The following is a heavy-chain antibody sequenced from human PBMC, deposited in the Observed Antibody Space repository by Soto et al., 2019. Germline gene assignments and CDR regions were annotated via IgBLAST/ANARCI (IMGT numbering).Heavy chain of an antibody. J-gene: IGHJ4*02. CDR1: GFTFSSYA. D-gene: IGHD3-3*01. CDR3: AKEVGSRFLEPQDY. CDR2: ISGSGGST. Sequence: AGGSLRLSCAASGFTFSSYAMSWVRQAPGKGLEWVSAISGSGGSTYYADSVKGRFTISRDNSKNTLYLQMNSLRAEDTAVYYCAKEVGSRFLEPQDYWGQGTLVTVSS. V-gene: IGHV3-23*01.